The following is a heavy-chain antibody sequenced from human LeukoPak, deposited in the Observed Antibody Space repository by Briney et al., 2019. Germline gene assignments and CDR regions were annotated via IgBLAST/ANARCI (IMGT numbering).Heavy chain of an antibody. D-gene: IGHD6-19*01. CDR2: ISGSGGST. J-gene: IGHJ1*01. CDR3: AKASIAVAGSVYFQH. V-gene: IGHV3-23*01. CDR1: GFTFSSYA. Sequence: SGGSLRLSCAASGFTFSSYAMSWVRQAPGRGLEWVSAISGSGGSTYYADSVKGRFTISRDNSKNTLYLQMNSLRAEDTAVYYCAKASIAVAGSVYFQHWGQGTLVTVSS.